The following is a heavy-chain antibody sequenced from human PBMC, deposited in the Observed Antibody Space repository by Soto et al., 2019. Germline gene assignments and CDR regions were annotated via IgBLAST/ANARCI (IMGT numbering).Heavy chain of an antibody. J-gene: IGHJ6*02. CDR3: AGDRHVDGYYGMDV. D-gene: IGHD5-12*01. CDR1: GGTFSSYA. CDR2: IIPIFGTA. Sequence: QVQLVQSGAEVKKPGSSVKVSCKASGGTFSSYAISWVRQAPGQGLEWMGGIIPIFGTANYAQKFQGRVSITADEATSTAYMERSSLRSEDTAVYYCAGDRHVDGYYGMDVWGQGPTVPVSS. V-gene: IGHV1-69*12.